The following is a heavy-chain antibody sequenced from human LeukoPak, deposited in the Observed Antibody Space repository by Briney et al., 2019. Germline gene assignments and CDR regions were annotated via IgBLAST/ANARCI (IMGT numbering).Heavy chain of an antibody. CDR2: ISSSSSYI. J-gene: IGHJ4*02. D-gene: IGHD3-3*01. CDR3: ARAPTIFGVVSTPGGHDY. Sequence: PGGSLRLSCAASGFTFSSYSMNWVRQAPGKGLEWVSSISSSSSYIYYADSVKGRFTISRDNAKNSLYLQMNSLRAEDTAVYYCARAPTIFGVVSTPGGHDYWGQGTLVTVSS. V-gene: IGHV3-21*01. CDR1: GFTFSSYS.